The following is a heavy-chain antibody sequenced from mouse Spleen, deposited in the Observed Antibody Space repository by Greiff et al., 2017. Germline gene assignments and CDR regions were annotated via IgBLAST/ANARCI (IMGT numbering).Heavy chain of an antibody. CDR3: AREDYYGNYGGFAY. CDR1: GYSITSGYY. Sequence: EVQLQQSGPGLVKPSQSLSLTCSVTGYSITSGYYWNWIRQFPGNKLEWMGYISYDGSNNYNPSLKNRISITRDTSKNQFFLKLNSVTTEDTATYYCAREDYYGNYGGFAYWGQGTLVTVSA. CDR2: ISYDGSN. J-gene: IGHJ3*01. D-gene: IGHD2-1*01. V-gene: IGHV3-6*01.